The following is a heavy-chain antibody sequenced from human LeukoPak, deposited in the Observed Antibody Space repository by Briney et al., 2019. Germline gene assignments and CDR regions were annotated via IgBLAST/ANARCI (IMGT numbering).Heavy chain of an antibody. CDR3: ARDGWGYCSSTSCYPLSN. V-gene: IGHV3-33*01. J-gene: IGHJ4*02. CDR2: IWYDGSNK. D-gene: IGHD2-2*01. CDR1: GFTFSSYG. Sequence: PGGSLRLSCAASGFTFSSYGMHWVRQAPGKGLGWVAVIWYDGSNKYYADSVKGRFTISRDNSKNTLYLQMNSLRAEDTAVYYCARDGWGYCSSTSCYPLSNWGQGTLVTVSS.